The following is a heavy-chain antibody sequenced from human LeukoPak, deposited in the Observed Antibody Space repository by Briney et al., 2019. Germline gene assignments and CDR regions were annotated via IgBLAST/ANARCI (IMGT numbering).Heavy chain of an antibody. J-gene: IGHJ3*02. CDR1: GGSISSYY. Sequence: SETLSLTCTVSGGSISSYYWSWIRQPPGKGLEWIGYIYYSGSTNYNPSLKSRVTISVDTSKNQFSLKLSSVTAADTAVYYCVSAPAAGNRMIGAFDIWGQGTMVTVSS. D-gene: IGHD6-13*01. CDR2: IYYSGST. V-gene: IGHV4-59*01. CDR3: VSAPAAGNRMIGAFDI.